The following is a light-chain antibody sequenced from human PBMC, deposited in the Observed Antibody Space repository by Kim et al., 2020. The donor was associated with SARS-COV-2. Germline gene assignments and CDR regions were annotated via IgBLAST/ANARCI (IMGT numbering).Light chain of an antibody. CDR1: RRDVGGYHY. CDR2: DVN. V-gene: IGLV2-11*01. CDR3: CSYAGDYSWL. Sequence: QSALTQPRSVSGSPGQSVTIFCTGARRDVGGYHYVSWYQQHPDKAPKLIIYDVNQRPSGVSGRFSGSKSGNTASLTISGLQAEDEADYYCCSYAGDYSWLFGGGTQLTVL. J-gene: IGLJ3*02.